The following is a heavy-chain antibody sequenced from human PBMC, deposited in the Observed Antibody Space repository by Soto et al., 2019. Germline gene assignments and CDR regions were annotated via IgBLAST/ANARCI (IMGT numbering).Heavy chain of an antibody. D-gene: IGHD6-6*01. CDR1: GGSLSDSY. J-gene: IGHJ6*02. V-gene: IGHV4-34*01. CDR3: ARGGKAARRRYYYGMDV. Sequence: PSETLSLTCAVYGGSLSDSYWDWIRQSPGKGLEWIGGIDHSGYTNYSPSLKRRVSISVDTSNNQFSLKLTSLTAADTAVYYCARGGKAARRRYYYGMDVWGQGTTVTVSS. CDR2: IDHSGYT.